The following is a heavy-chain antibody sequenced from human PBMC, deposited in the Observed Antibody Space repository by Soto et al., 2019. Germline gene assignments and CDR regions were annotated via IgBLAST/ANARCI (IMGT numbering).Heavy chain of an antibody. D-gene: IGHD3-22*01. CDR1: GGSIGSDHYY. J-gene: IGHJ6*02. V-gene: IGHV4-39*07. CDR3: ARVHYYDSSGYAFGMDV. Sequence: KTSETLSLTCTVSGGSIGSDHYYWGWIRQSPGKGLEWIASIYYSGDTYFNPSLRSRVTISVDTSKNQFSLKLSSVTAADTAVYYCARVHYYDSSGYAFGMDVWGQGTTVTVSS. CDR2: IYYSGDT.